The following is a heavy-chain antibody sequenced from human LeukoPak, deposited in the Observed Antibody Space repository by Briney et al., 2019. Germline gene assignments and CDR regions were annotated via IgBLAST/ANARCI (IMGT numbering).Heavy chain of an antibody. CDR1: GFTVSSNY. CDR2: IYSGGST. Sequence: GGSLRLSCAASGFTVSSNYMSWVRRAPGKGLEWVSVIYSGGSTDYADSVKGRFAISRDNSKNMLYLQLNSLRAEDTAVYYCARVDYGSGSYFDYWGQGTPVTVSS. CDR3: ARVDYGSGSYFDY. D-gene: IGHD3-10*01. V-gene: IGHV3-53*01. J-gene: IGHJ4*02.